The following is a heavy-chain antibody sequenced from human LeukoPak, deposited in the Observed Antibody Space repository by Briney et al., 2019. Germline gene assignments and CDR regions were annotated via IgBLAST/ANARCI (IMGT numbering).Heavy chain of an antibody. Sequence: GGSLRLSCAASGFTFSSYEMNWVRQAPGKGLEWVSAISGSGGSTYYADSVKGRFTISRDNSKNTLYLQMNSLRAEDTAVYYCAKAERDGWLPYWGQGTLVTVSS. D-gene: IGHD6-19*01. V-gene: IGHV3-23*01. CDR1: GFTFSSYE. J-gene: IGHJ4*02. CDR2: ISGSGGST. CDR3: AKAERDGWLPY.